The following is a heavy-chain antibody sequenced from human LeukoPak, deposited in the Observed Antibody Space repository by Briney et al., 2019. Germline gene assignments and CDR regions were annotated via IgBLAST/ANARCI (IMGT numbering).Heavy chain of an antibody. D-gene: IGHD6-13*01. Sequence: SQTLSLTCAVSGDSVSSSSAVWSWIRQSPSRGLEWLGRTYYRSKWHNEYAESVKSRISITSDTSKNQFSLQLNSVTPEDTAIYYCARGGIAAAGRVFDCWGQGTLVTVSS. CDR2: TYYRSKWHN. CDR1: GDSVSSSSAV. CDR3: ARGGIAAAGRVFDC. J-gene: IGHJ4*02. V-gene: IGHV6-1*01.